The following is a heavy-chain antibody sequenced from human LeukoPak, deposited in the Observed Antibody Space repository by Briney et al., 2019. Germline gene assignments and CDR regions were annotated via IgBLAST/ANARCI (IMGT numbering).Heavy chain of an antibody. J-gene: IGHJ4*02. Sequence: PSETLSLTCAVYGGSFSGYYWSWIRQPPGKGLEWIGYIYYSGSTNYNPSLKSRVTISVDTSKNQFSLKLSSVTAADTAVYYCARLPSADYFDYWGQGTLVTVSS. V-gene: IGHV4-59*08. CDR2: IYYSGST. CDR1: GGSFSGYY. CDR3: ARLPSADYFDY.